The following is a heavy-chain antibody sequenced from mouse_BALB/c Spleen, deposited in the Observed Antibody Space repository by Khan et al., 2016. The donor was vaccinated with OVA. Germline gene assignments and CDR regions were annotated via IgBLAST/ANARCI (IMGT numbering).Heavy chain of an antibody. CDR1: GFSLTNYG. CDR2: IWGDGNT. J-gene: IGHJ4*01. CDR3: AKPRDGYRYGRDY. Sequence: QVQLKQSGPGLVAPSQSLSITCTVSGFSLTNYGVNWVRQPPGKGLEWLGVIWGDGNTNYHSALKSRLSISKDNSKSQVFLKLNSLQTDDTATYDCAKPRDGYRYGRDYWGQGTSVTVSS. D-gene: IGHD2-3*01. V-gene: IGHV2-3*01.